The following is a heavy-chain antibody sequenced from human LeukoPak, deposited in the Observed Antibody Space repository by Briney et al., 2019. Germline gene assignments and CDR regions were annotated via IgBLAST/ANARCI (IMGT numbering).Heavy chain of an antibody. CDR2: INPNSGGT. V-gene: IGHV1-2*06. Sequence: ASVKASCKASGYTFTGYYMHWVRQAPGQGLEWMGRINPNSGGTNYAQKFQGRVTMTRDTSISAAYMELSRLRSDDTAVYYCVRIYCSTTTCYPDCWGQGTLVTVSS. D-gene: IGHD2-2*01. CDR3: VRIYCSTTTCYPDC. CDR1: GYTFTGYY. J-gene: IGHJ4*02.